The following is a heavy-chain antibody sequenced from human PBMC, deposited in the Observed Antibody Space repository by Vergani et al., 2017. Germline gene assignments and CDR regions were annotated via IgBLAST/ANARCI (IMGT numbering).Heavy chain of an antibody. Sequence: QVQLVQSGAEVKKPGASVKVSCKASGYTFTGYYMHWVRQAPGQGLEWMGWINPNSGGTNYAQKFQGRVTMTRDTSISTAYMELNRRRSDDTAVYYCARDREMATIIYFDYWGQGTLGTVSS. V-gene: IGHV1-2*02. D-gene: IGHD5-24*01. CDR1: GYTFTGYY. CDR3: ARDREMATIIYFDY. CDR2: INPNSGGT. J-gene: IGHJ4*02.